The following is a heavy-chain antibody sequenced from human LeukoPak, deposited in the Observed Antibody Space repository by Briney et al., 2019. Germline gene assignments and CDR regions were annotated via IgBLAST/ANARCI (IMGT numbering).Heavy chain of an antibody. CDR1: GYSISSGYY. D-gene: IGHD3-10*01. CDR2: IYHSGDT. Sequence: SETLSLTCTVSGYSISSGYYWGWIRQPPGKGLELIGSIYHSGDTYYNPSLKSRVTISVDTSKNQFSLKLSSVTAADTAVYYCARHRAWMVRGVLRGNWFDPWGQGTLVTVSS. CDR3: ARHRAWMVRGVLRGNWFDP. J-gene: IGHJ5*02. V-gene: IGHV4-38-2*02.